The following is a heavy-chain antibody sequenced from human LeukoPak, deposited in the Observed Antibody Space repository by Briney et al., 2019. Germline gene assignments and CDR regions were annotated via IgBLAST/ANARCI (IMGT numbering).Heavy chain of an antibody. CDR2: INSDGSNT. V-gene: IGHV3-74*01. Sequence: GGSLRLSCAASGFTFSTYWMHWVRQAPGKGLVWVTHINSDGSNTNYADSVKGRFTISRDNAKNTLFLQMNSLRAEDTAVYYCARVPAWSGYYFLDDWGQGTLVAVSS. D-gene: IGHD3-3*01. CDR3: ARVPAWSGYYFLDD. J-gene: IGHJ4*02. CDR1: GFTFSTYW.